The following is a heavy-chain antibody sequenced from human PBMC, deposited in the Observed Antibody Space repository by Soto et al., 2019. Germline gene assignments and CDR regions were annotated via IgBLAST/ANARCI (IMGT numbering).Heavy chain of an antibody. Sequence: EVQLLESGGGLVQPGGSLRLSCAASGFTFSTYTMSWVRQAPGKGLEWVSDMSDRGTSTYYADSVKGRFTISRDNSKNTLYLQMNSLRAEDTAVYYCTTTLYSNTVPPEGYWGQGTLVTVSS. CDR3: TTTLYSNTVPPEGY. J-gene: IGHJ4*02. CDR1: GFTFSTYT. D-gene: IGHD4-4*01. V-gene: IGHV3-23*01. CDR2: MSDRGTST.